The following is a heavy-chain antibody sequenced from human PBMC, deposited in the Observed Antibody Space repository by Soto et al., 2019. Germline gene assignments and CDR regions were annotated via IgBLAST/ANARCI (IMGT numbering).Heavy chain of an antibody. CDR3: ARAGVDTASYGMDV. CDR1: WFTVSSNY. CDR2: IYSGGST. V-gene: IGHV3-53*01. Sequence: GGSLRLSCAASWFTVSSNYMSWVRQAPGKGLEWVSVIYSGGSTYYADSVKGRFTISRDNSKNTLYLQMNSLRAEDTAVYYCARAGVDTASYGMDVWGQGTTVTVSS. D-gene: IGHD5-18*01. J-gene: IGHJ6*02.